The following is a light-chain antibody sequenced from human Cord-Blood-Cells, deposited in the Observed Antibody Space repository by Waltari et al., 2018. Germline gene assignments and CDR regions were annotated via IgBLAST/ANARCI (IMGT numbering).Light chain of an antibody. Sequence: QPALTQPPSASGSPGQSVTISCTGTSSDVGGYNYVSWYQQHPGKAPKLMIYTVSKRPSGGPHRFSGSTCGNASPLTFSGRQAGDEVNHYCSTYACSDNRVFGGGTKLTVL. CDR1: SSDVGGYNY. J-gene: IGLJ3*02. V-gene: IGLV2-8*01. CDR2: TVS. CDR3: STYACSDNRV.